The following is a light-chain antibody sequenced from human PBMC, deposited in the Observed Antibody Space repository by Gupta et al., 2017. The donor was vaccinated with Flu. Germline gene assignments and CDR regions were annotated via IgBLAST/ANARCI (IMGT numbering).Light chain of an antibody. CDR2: SNN. V-gene: IGLV1-44*01. Sequence: QSVLTQPPSASGTPGQRVTIPCSGSSSNIGSNTVNWYQQLPGTAPKLLIYSNNQRPSGVPDRFSGSKSGTSASLAISGLQSEDEADYYCAAWDDSLYVVFGGGTKLTVL. CDR3: AAWDDSLYVV. CDR1: SSNIGSNT. J-gene: IGLJ2*01.